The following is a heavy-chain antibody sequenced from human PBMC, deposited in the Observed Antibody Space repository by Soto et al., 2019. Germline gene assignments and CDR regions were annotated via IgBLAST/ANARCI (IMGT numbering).Heavy chain of an antibody. CDR1: GFTFSSYA. D-gene: IGHD2-2*01. J-gene: IGHJ4*02. CDR3: AKVRGRVVVVPAAAFDS. CDR2: ISGSSGTT. V-gene: IGHV3-23*01. Sequence: EVQLLESGGGLVQPGGSLRLSCAASGFTFSSYAMNWVRQAPGKGLEWVSGISGSSGTTYYAESVKGRFTISRDNSKDKLYLQMNTLRAEDTAVYYCAKVRGRVVVVPAAAFDSWGQGTLVTVSS.